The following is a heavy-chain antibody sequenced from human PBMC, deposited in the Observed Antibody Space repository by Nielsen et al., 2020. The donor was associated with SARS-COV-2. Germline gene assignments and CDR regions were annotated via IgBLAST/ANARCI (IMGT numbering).Heavy chain of an antibody. CDR2: ISYDGSNK. Sequence: GGSLRLSCAASGFTFSSYAMHWVRQAPGKGPEWVAVISYDGSNKYYADSVKGRFTISRDNSKNTLYLQMNSLRAEDTAVYYCAKDWFAVAGMDVWGQGTTVTVSS. V-gene: IGHV3-30-3*01. CDR1: GFTFSSYA. J-gene: IGHJ6*02. D-gene: IGHD6-19*01. CDR3: AKDWFAVAGMDV.